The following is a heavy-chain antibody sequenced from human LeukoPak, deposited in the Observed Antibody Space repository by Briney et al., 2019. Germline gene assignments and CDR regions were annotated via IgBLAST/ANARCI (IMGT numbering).Heavy chain of an antibody. CDR2: IYTSGST. Sequence: SETLSLTCTVSGYSINSGYYWSWIRQPAGKGLEWIGRIYTSGSTNYNPSLKSRVTISVDTSKNQFSLKLSSVTAADTAVYYCARAVVTDYNWFDPWGQGTLVTVSS. D-gene: IGHD3-22*01. CDR3: ARAVVTDYNWFDP. J-gene: IGHJ5*02. CDR1: GYSINSGYY. V-gene: IGHV4-61*02.